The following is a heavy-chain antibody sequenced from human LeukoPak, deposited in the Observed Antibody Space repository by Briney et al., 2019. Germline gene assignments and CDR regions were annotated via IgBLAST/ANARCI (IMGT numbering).Heavy chain of an antibody. CDR1: GFTIGDYA. D-gene: IGHD2-15*01. CDR2: IWVLAVST. V-gene: IGHV3-23*01. Sequence: AGILSLSCTASGFTIGDYAMNWFRQAPGKGLEWVSAIWVLAVSTCYGDAVKGSFAVSRDNSKIPLYLQMNSLRAEHTAVYHCATDPHSFLSPVVVDFDQWGQGTLVIVSS. J-gene: IGHJ4*02. CDR3: ATDPHSFLSPVVVDFDQ.